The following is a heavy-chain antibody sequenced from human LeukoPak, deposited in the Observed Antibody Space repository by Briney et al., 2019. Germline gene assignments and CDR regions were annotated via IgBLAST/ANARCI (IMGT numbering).Heavy chain of an antibody. CDR2: INHSGST. V-gene: IGHV4-34*01. D-gene: IGHD6-19*01. CDR1: GGSFSGYY. CDR3: ARGRSGIAVAGTVGYYYYMDV. Sequence: SETLSLTCAVYGGSFSGYYWSWIRQPPGKGLEWIGEINHSGSTNYNPSLKSRVTISVDTSKNQFSLKLSSVTAADTAEYYCARGRSGIAVAGTVGYYYYMDVWGKGTTVTVSS. J-gene: IGHJ6*03.